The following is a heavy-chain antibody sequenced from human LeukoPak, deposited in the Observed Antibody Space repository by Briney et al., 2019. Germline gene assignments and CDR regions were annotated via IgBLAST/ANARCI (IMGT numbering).Heavy chain of an antibody. CDR3: ARDQEDSGTDY. Sequence: SETLSLTCTVSGGSISGFYWSWIRQPPGKGLEWIGYIYYSGSTYYNPSLKSRVTISVDTSKNQFSLKLSSVTAADTAVYYCARDQEDSGTDYWGQGTLVTVSS. CDR2: IYYSGST. D-gene: IGHD3-10*01. CDR1: GGSISGFY. J-gene: IGHJ4*02. V-gene: IGHV4-59*01.